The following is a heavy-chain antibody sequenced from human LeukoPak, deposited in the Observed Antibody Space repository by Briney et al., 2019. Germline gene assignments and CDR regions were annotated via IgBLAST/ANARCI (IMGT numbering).Heavy chain of an antibody. CDR2: INFDGSST. CDR3: ARVRYCDY. J-gene: IGHJ4*02. Sequence: GGSLRLSCAASGFTFSSHWMHWVRQAPGKGLVWVSRINFDGSSTSYADSVKGRFTISRDNAKNTLYLQMNSLRAEDTAVYYSARVRYCDYWGQGTLVTVSS. D-gene: IGHD1-14*01. V-gene: IGHV3-74*01. CDR1: GFTFSSHW.